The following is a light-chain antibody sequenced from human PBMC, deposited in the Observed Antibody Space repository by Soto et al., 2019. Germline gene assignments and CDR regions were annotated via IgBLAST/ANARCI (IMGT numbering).Light chain of an antibody. CDR1: QSIGSN. V-gene: IGKV3-15*01. J-gene: IGKJ4*01. CDR3: QQYTSDFSLT. Sequence: EMVSTKSPATLSGSQKERATLSCRASQSIGSNLAWYQQKPGQSPRLLIYGASTRATGLPARFSGSGSGTEFTLTISSLQSEDFALYYRQQYTSDFSLTFGGVTKVDI. CDR2: GAS.